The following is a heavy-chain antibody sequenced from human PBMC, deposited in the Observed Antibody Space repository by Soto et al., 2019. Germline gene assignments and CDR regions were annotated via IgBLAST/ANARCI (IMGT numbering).Heavy chain of an antibody. CDR2: ISSSSSYI. V-gene: IGHV3-21*01. CDR1: GFTFSSYS. J-gene: IGHJ6*02. Sequence: PVGSLRLSCAASGFTFSSYSMNWVRQAPGKGLEWVSSISSSSSYIYYADSVKGRFTISRDNAKNSLYLQMNSLRAEDTAVYYCARAARYSSSWYYYYYGMDVWGQGTTVTVSS. D-gene: IGHD6-13*01. CDR3: ARAARYSSSWYYYYYGMDV.